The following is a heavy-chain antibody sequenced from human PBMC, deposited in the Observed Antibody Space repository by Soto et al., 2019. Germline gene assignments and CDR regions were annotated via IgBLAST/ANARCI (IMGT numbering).Heavy chain of an antibody. D-gene: IGHD6-13*01. V-gene: IGHV1-3*01. CDR2: INAGSGNT. J-gene: IGHJ3*02. CDR1: GYTFTSYA. CDR3: ARVGQQLVRVAFDI. Sequence: ASVKVSGKASGYTFTSYAMHWVRQAPGQRLEWMGWINAGSGNTKYSQKFQGRVTITRDTSASTAYMELSSLRSEDTAVYYCARVGQQLVRVAFDIWGQGTMVTVS.